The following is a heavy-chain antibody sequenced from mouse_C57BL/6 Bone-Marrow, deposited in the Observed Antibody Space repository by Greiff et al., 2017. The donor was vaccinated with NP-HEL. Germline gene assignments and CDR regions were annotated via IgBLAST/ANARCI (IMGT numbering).Heavy chain of an antibody. CDR2: SRNKANDYTT. D-gene: IGHD4-1*01. CDR3: ARDEGELTGFAY. V-gene: IGHV7-1*01. CDR1: GFTFSDFY. J-gene: IGHJ3*01. Sequence: EVQGVESGGGLVQSGRSLRLSCATSGFTFSDFYMEWVRQAPGKGLEWIAASRNKANDYTTEYSASVKGRFIVSRDTSQSILYLQMNALRAEDTAIYYCARDEGELTGFAYWGQGTLVTVSA.